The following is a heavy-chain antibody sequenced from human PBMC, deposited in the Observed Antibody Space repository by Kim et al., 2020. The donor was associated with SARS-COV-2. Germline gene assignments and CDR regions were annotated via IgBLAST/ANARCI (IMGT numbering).Heavy chain of an antibody. CDR1: GVSIANSGNY. J-gene: IGHJ4*02. CDR2: IFYTGTT. Sequence: SETLSLTCTVSGVSIANSGNYWTWIRQHPGKGLECVGYIFYTGTTYYNPALKSRITMSVDTSKNQFSLKLNSVTAADTAVYFCATLGKRSGNSIDFWGQG. CDR3: ATLGKRSGNSIDF. D-gene: IGHD4-4*01. V-gene: IGHV4-31*03.